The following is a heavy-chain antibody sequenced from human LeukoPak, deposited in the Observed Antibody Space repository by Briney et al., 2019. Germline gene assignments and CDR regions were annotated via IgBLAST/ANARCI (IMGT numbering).Heavy chain of an antibody. CDR2: INPNSGDT. J-gene: IGHJ4*02. V-gene: IGHV1-2*02. CDR1: GYTFGTHW. CDR3: ASNPREVLLWFGELHN. Sequence: GASVKVSCKASGYTFGTHWMHWVRQAPGQGLEWMGWINPNSGDTNYAQKFQGRVTMTRDTSISTAYMELSRLRSDDTAVYYCASNPREVLLWFGELHNWGQGTLVTVSS. D-gene: IGHD3-10*01.